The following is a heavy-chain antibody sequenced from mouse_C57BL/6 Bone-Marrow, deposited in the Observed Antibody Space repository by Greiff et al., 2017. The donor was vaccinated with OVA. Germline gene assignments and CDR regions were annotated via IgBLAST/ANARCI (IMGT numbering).Heavy chain of an antibody. J-gene: IGHJ3*01. CDR1: GYTFTEYT. Sequence: VQLQQSGAELVKPGASVKLSCKASGYTFTEYTIHWVKQRSGQGLEWIGWFYPGGGSIKYNEKFKDKATLTADKSSSTVYMELSRLTSEDSAVYFCARHDYDYDPWFAYWGQGTLVTVSA. CDR2: FYPGGGSI. CDR3: ARHDYDYDPWFAY. V-gene: IGHV1-62-2*01. D-gene: IGHD2-4*01.